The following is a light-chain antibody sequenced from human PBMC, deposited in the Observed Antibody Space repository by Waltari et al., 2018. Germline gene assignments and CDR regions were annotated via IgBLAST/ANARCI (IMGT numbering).Light chain of an antibody. J-gene: IGKJ1*01. CDR2: DAS. CDR3: QKYGSLPAT. Sequence: EIVLTQSPGTLSLSPGERATLSCRASQSVRRFLAWYQQKPGQAPRLLIYDASSRATGIPDRFSGSGFGTDFSLTISRLEPEDFAVCYCQKYGSLPATFGQGTKVEIK. CDR1: QSVRRF. V-gene: IGKV3-20*01.